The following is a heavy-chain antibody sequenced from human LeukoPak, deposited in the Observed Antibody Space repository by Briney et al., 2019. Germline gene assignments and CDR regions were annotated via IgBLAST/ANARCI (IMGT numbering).Heavy chain of an antibody. CDR3: ARDVVAYYYDSSGYYYGGY. Sequence: ASVKVSCKASGYTFTSYYMHWVRQAPGQGLEWMGIINPSGGSTSYAQKFQGRVTMTRDTSTSTVYMELSSLRSEDTAVYYCARDVVAYYYDSSGYYYGGYWGQGTLVTVSS. CDR1: GYTFTSYY. CDR2: INPSGGST. V-gene: IGHV1-46*01. D-gene: IGHD3-22*01. J-gene: IGHJ4*02.